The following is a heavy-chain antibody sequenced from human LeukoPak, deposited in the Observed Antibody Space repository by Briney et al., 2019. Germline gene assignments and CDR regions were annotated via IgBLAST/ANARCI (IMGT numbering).Heavy chain of an antibody. CDR2: IIPIFGTV. V-gene: IGHV1-69*06. Sequence: ASVKVSCKTSGGTFSTYAITWVRQAPGQGLKWMGGIIPIFGTVNYAQKFQGRVTISADKSTSTAYMELSSLRSEDTAVYYCARTSSSLNYYYYYMDVWGKGTTVTVSS. CDR1: GGTFSTYA. J-gene: IGHJ6*03. CDR3: ARTSSSLNYYYYYMDV. D-gene: IGHD2-2*01.